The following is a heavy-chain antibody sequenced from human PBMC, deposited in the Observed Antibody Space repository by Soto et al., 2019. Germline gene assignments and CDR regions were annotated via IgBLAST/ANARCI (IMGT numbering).Heavy chain of an antibody. CDR2: ISYDGSNK. D-gene: IGHD3-10*01. J-gene: IGHJ6*03. Sequence: PGGSLRLSCAASGFTFSSYGMHWVRQAPGKGLEWVAVISYDGSNKYYADSVKGRFTISRDNSKNTLYLQMNSLRAEDTAVYYCAKYVIRGSHYYYYMDVWGKGTTVTSP. V-gene: IGHV3-30*18. CDR1: GFTFSSYG. CDR3: AKYVIRGSHYYYYMDV.